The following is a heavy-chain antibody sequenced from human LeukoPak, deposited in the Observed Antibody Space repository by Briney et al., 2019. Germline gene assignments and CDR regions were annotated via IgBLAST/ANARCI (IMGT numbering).Heavy chain of an antibody. CDR1: GGSISSYY. Sequence: PSETLSLTCTVSGGSISSYYWSWIRQPPGKGLEWIGYIYSGSTNYNPSLKSRVTIPVDTSKNQFSLKLSSVTAADTAVYYCARDPGPWFDPWGQGTLVTVSS. D-gene: IGHD7-27*01. CDR3: ARDPGPWFDP. J-gene: IGHJ5*02. CDR2: IYSGST. V-gene: IGHV4-59*01.